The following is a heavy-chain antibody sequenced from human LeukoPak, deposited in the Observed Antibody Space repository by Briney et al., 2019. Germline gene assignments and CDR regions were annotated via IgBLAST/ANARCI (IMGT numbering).Heavy chain of an antibody. CDR2: INSDGSST. CDR3: ARPGRYSRLAFDV. Sequence: GGSLRRSCATYGFTFSSYWMHWVRQAPGKGLVWVARINSDGSSTSYADSVKGRFTISRDNAKNTLYLQMNSLRAEDTAVYYCARPGRYSRLAFDVWGQGIMVTVCS. D-gene: IGHD5-12*01. CDR1: GFTFSSYW. J-gene: IGHJ3*01. V-gene: IGHV3-74*01.